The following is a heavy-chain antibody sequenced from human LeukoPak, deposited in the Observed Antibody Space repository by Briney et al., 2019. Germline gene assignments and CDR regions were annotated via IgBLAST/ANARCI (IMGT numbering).Heavy chain of an antibody. CDR3: ARHAYYDFWSGYLYYFDY. J-gene: IGHJ4*02. CDR2: IYYSGST. V-gene: IGHV4-59*08. D-gene: IGHD3-3*01. CDR1: GGSISSYY. Sequence: SETLSLTCTVSGGSISSYYWSWIRQPPGKGLEWIGYIYYSGSTNYNPSLRSRVTISVDTSKNQFSLKLSSVTAADTAVYYCARHAYYDFWSGYLYYFDYWGQGTLVTVSS.